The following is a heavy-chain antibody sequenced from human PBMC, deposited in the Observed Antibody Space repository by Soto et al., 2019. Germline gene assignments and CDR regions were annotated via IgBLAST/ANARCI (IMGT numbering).Heavy chain of an antibody. CDR1: GFTFSTYS. CDR2: IRSNGGYT. V-gene: IGHV3-64*01. D-gene: IGHD3-22*01. J-gene: IGHJ4*02. CDR3: ASQSHYSSGYSFDY. Sequence: GGSLRLSCADSGFTFSTYSMHWVRQAPGKGLEYVSAIRSNGGYTYYANSVKGRFTISRDNSKNTLYLQMDSLRAEDMAVYFCASQSHYSSGYSFDYWGQGTLVTVSS.